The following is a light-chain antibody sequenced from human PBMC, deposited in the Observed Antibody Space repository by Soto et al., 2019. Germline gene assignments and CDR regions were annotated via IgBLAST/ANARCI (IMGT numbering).Light chain of an antibody. CDR3: QQSYSNPWT. CDR2: AAS. V-gene: IGKV1-39*01. J-gene: IGKJ1*01. Sequence: DIHMTQSPSSLSASVGYIFTITCRASQSISSYLNWYQKKKGKAPKLLIYAASSLQSGVPSRLSGSGYGTDLTITISSMQTEDFETYYCQQSYSNPWTFGHGTKVDIK. CDR1: QSISSY.